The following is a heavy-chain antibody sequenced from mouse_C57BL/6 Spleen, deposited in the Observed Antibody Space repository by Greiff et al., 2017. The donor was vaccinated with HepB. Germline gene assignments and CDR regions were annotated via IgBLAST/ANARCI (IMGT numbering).Heavy chain of an antibody. CDR1: GFTFSDYG. CDR3: ARNYYEYDGFAY. Sequence: EVQLVESGGGLVKPGGSLKLSCAASGFTFSDYGMHWVRQAPEKGLEWVAYISSGSSTIYYADTVKGRFTISRDNAKNTLFLQMTSLRSEDTAMYYCARNYYEYDGFAYWGQGTLVTVSA. V-gene: IGHV5-17*01. D-gene: IGHD2-4*01. CDR2: ISSGSSTI. J-gene: IGHJ3*01.